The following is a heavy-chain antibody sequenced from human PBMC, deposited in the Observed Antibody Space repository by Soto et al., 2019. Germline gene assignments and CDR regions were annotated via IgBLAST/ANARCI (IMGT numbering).Heavy chain of an antibody. CDR2: IIPIFGTA. CDR3: ASGGLLAGYYYHGMDG. V-gene: IGHV1-69*13. J-gene: IGHJ6*02. Sequence: GASVQVSCKASGCTFSSYAISWVRQAPGQGLAWMGGIIPIFGTANYAQKFQGRVTITADESTSTAYMELSSLRSGDTAVYFCASGGLLAGYYYHGMDGWGQQTTVTVSS. D-gene: IGHD3-16*01. CDR1: GCTFSSYA.